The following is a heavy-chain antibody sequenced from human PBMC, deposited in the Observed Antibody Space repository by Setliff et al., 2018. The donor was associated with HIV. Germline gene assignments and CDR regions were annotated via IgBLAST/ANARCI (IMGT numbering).Heavy chain of an antibody. CDR1: GYNFASHW. Sequence: PGESLKISCRGSGYNFASHWIAWVRQMPGKGLEWMGIVYPDDSDSRYSPSFQGQVTISADKSVGTAYLQWSSLKASDTAMYYCARQAVDCSGGTCYSTSAFDYWGQGTLVTVSS. CDR3: ARQAVDCSGGTCYSTSAFDY. D-gene: IGHD2-15*01. J-gene: IGHJ4*02. V-gene: IGHV5-51*01. CDR2: VYPDDSDS.